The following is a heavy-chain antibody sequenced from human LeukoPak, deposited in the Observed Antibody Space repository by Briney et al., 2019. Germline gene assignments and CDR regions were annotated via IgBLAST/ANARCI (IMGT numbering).Heavy chain of an antibody. CDR2: ISGSGGST. CDR1: GFTFSSYA. J-gene: IGHJ4*02. CDR3: AKMSIVGAILYYSDY. Sequence: GGSLRLSCAASGFTFSSYAMSWVRQAPGKGLEWVSAISGSGGSTYYADSVNGRFTISRDNSKNTLYLQMNSLRAEDTAVYYCAKMSIVGAILYYSDYWGQGTLVTVSS. V-gene: IGHV3-23*01. D-gene: IGHD1-26*01.